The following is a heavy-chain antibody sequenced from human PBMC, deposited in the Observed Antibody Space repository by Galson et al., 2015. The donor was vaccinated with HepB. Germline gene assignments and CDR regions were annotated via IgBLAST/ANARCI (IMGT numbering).Heavy chain of an antibody. Sequence: SLRLSCAASGFTFRNAWMSWVRQAPGKGLEWVGRIKSKTDGGTTDYAAPVKGRFTISRDDSKTTLYLQMDSLKTEDTAVYFCTSNNFGYNSFAYWGQGTLVTVSS. CDR1: GFTFRNAW. V-gene: IGHV3-15*01. CDR3: TSNNFGYNSFAY. CDR2: IKSKTDGGTT. J-gene: IGHJ4*02. D-gene: IGHD5-18*01.